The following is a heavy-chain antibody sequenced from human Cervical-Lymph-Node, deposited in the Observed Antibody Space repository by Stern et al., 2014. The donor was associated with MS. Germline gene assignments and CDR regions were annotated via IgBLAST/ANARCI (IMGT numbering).Heavy chain of an antibody. V-gene: IGHV4-31*03. CDR2: IYYSGSS. CDR3: ARARGSVTMRVLDY. Sequence: VQLQESGPGLVKPSQTLSLTCSVSGGSISSSGYYWSWVRQHPGKGLEWRGIIYYSGSSYYKSSLKSRVSISSDTSKNQFSLNLNSVTAADTAIYYCARARGSVTMRVLDYWGQGILVTVSS. J-gene: IGHJ4*02. CDR1: GGSISSSGYY. D-gene: IGHD4-17*01.